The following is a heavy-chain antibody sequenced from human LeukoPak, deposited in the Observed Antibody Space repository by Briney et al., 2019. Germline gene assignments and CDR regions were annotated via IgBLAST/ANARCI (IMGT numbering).Heavy chain of an antibody. CDR2: INHSGST. CDR1: GGSSSGYY. D-gene: IGHD3-22*01. CDR3: ARRGGYYNYYYYYYMDV. Sequence: PSETLSLTCAVYGGSSSGYYWSWIRQPPGKGLEWIGEINHSGSTNYNPSLKSRVTISVDTSKNQFSLKLTSVTAADTAVYYCARRGGYYNYYYYYYMDVWGKGTTVTISS. J-gene: IGHJ6*03. V-gene: IGHV4-34*01.